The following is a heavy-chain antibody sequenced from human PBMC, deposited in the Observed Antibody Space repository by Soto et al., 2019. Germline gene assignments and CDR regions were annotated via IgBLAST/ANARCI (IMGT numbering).Heavy chain of an antibody. CDR2: MSHSGGT. CDR1: GGFVSSGSYY. D-gene: IGHD2-21*02. CDR3: ARVERVTARTVVDAFVI. J-gene: IGHJ3*02. V-gene: IGHV4-61*01. Sequence: SETLSLTCAVYGGFVSSGSYYWSWIRQPPGKGLEWIGEMSHSGGTHFNPSLKSRVTISVDTSKNQFSLKMSSVTAADTALYYCARVERVTARTVVDAFVIWGPGTIVTDS.